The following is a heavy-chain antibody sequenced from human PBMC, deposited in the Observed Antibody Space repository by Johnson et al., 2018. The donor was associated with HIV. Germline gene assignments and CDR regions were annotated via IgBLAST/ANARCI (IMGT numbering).Heavy chain of an antibody. Sequence: QVQLVESGGGVAQPGRSLRLSCAASGFRFSRYGMHWVRQAPGKGLEWVAVISYDGSNKYYPDSVKGRFAISRDNSKNTLYLQMNSLSAEDTAVYYCVKQYSSSWYGNAFDIWGQGTMVTVSS. CDR3: VKQYSSSWYGNAFDI. CDR2: ISYDGSNK. V-gene: IGHV3-30*18. D-gene: IGHD6-13*01. J-gene: IGHJ3*02. CDR1: GFRFSRYG.